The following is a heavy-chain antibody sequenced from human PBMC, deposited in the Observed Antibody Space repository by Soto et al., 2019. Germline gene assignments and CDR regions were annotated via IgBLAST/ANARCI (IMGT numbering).Heavy chain of an antibody. D-gene: IGHD1-26*01. Sequence: SETLSLTCTVSGGSIISYYWSWIRQPPGKGLEWIGYIYYSGSTNYNPSPKSRVTISVDTSKNQFSLKLSSVTAADTAVYYCARGIVGATSVYFDYWGQGTLVTVSS. CDR3: ARGIVGATSVYFDY. CDR2: IYYSGST. J-gene: IGHJ4*02. CDR1: GGSIISYY. V-gene: IGHV4-59*01.